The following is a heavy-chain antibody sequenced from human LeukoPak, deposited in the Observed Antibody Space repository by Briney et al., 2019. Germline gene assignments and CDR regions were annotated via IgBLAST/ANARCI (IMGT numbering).Heavy chain of an antibody. D-gene: IGHD4-17*01. CDR3: ARDPSHDYGDSSYFFDY. CDR2: IKQDGSEK. J-gene: IGHJ4*02. V-gene: IGHV3-7*01. Sequence: PGGSLRLSCAASGFTFSSYWMSWVRQAPGKGLEWVANIKQDGSEKYYVDSAKGRFTISRDNAKNSLYLQMNSLRAEDTVVYYCARDPSHDYGDSSYFFDYWGQGTLVTVSS. CDR1: GFTFSSYW.